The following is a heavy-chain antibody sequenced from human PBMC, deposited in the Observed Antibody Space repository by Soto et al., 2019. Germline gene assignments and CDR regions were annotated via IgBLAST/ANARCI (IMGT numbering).Heavy chain of an antibody. CDR2: ISGSGGDT. CDR1: EFTFSAYA. J-gene: IGHJ3*01. Sequence: EVQVLESGGGLVQPGGSLRLSCSTSEFTFSAYAMTWVRQPPGEGLEWVASISGSGGDTSYADFVKGRFSIFRDNSKNTLYLRMYSLRVEDTAVYYCTRDPNGDHIGAFDFWGQGILVTVSS. D-gene: IGHD4-17*01. CDR3: TRDPNGDHIGAFDF. V-gene: IGHV3-23*01.